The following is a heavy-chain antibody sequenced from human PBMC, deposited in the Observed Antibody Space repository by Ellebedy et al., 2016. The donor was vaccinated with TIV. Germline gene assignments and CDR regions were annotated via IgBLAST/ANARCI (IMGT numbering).Heavy chain of an antibody. V-gene: IGHV6-1*01. CDR1: GDSVSGNSVA. D-gene: IGHD3-10*01. CDR2: TYYRSKWYT. CDR3: ARENTMVRGVINPMDV. Sequence: SQTLSLTXXISGDSVSGNSVAWSRIRQSPSMGLEWLGKTYYRSKWYTYYAESVQSRLTINPDTSKNQFSLQLNSVTPEDTAVYYCARENTMVRGVINPMDVWGQGTTVTVSS. J-gene: IGHJ6*02.